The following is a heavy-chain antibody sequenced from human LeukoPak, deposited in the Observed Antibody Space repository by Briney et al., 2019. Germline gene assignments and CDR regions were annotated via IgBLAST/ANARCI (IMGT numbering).Heavy chain of an antibody. CDR3: ARLHYGGNYGFYYYYMDV. Sequence: PSHTLSLTCAVYGRSYSRYYWSWIRQPPGKGLEWIGEINHSGSTNYNPSLKSRVTISVDTSKNQVSLKLSSVTAADTAVYYCARLHYGGNYGFYYYYMDVWGKGTTVTISS. D-gene: IGHD4-23*01. CDR2: INHSGST. V-gene: IGHV4-34*01. J-gene: IGHJ6*03. CDR1: GRSYSRYY.